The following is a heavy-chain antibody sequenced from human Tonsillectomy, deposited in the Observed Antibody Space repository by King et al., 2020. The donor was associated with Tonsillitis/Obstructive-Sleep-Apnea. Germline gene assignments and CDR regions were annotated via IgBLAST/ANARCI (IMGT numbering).Heavy chain of an antibody. J-gene: IGHJ4*02. Sequence: VQLQESGPGLVKPSETLSLTCSVSGGSVSSGSYYWTWIRQPPGKGLEWIGYIYYSGSTNYNPFLKSRVTISVDTSKNQFSLKLSSVTAADTAVYYCARDVGAVAGTIDYWGQGTLVTVSS. CDR3: ARDVGAVAGTIDY. CDR2: IYYSGST. V-gene: IGHV4-61*01. CDR1: GGSVSSGSYY. D-gene: IGHD6-19*01.